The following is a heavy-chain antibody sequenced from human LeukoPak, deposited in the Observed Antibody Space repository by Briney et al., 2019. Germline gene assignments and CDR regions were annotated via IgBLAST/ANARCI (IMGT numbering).Heavy chain of an antibody. V-gene: IGHV3-21*01. Sequence: GGSLRLSCAASGFTFNTYSMNWVRQAPGKGLEWVSSITSSSTYIYYADSVKGRFTISRDDAKNSLYLQMNSLRAEDTAVYYCARDLGAVLGTVFLDKWGQGTLITVSS. CDR3: ARDLGAVLGTVFLDK. CDR2: ITSSSTYI. CDR1: GFTFNTYS. D-gene: IGHD1-1*01. J-gene: IGHJ4*02.